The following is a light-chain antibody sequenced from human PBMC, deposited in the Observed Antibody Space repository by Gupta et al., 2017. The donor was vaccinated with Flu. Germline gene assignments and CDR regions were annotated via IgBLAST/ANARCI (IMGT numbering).Light chain of an antibody. Sequence: SAAPGQKVTISCSGSDYVSWYQQLPGAAPRLLMYENGTRPSGIPDRFSASKSGTSATLAITGLRTGDEADYYCGAWQTSRSVGVFGGGTKVTVL. CDR3: GAWQTSRSVGV. CDR1: DY. V-gene: IGLV1-51*02. J-gene: IGLJ3*02. CDR2: ENG.